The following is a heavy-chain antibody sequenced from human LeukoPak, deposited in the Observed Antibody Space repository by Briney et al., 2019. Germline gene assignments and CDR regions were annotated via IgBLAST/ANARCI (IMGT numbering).Heavy chain of an antibody. CDR3: ARIPAQRYYYGMDV. D-gene: IGHD1-1*01. V-gene: IGHV4-59*01. J-gene: IGHJ6*02. Sequence: SETLSLTCTVSGGSISSYYWSWIRQPPGKGLEWIGYIYYSGSTNYNPSLKSRVTISVDTSKNQFSLKLSSVTAADTAVYYCARIPAQRYYYGMDVWGQGITVTVSS. CDR1: GGSISSYY. CDR2: IYYSGST.